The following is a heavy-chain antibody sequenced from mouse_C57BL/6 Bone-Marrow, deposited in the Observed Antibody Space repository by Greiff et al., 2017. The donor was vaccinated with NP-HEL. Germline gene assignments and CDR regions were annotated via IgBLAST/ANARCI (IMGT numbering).Heavy chain of an antibody. CDR1: GYTFTSYW. D-gene: IGHD5-1*01. Sequence: QVQLQQPGAELVKPGASVKLSCKASGYTFTSYWMHWVKQRPGQGLEWIGMIDPNSGSTNYNEKFKSKATLTVDKSSSTAYMQLSSLTSEDSAVYYCAVTYARGYFDVWGTGTTVTVSS. V-gene: IGHV1-64*01. CDR3: AVTYARGYFDV. J-gene: IGHJ1*03. CDR2: IDPNSGST.